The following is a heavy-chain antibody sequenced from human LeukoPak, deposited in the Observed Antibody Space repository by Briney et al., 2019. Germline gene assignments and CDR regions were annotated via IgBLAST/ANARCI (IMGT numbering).Heavy chain of an antibody. CDR1: GGSISVGSYY. CDR3: ARDGVVYGQVA. CDR2: IYTTGGT. V-gene: IGHV4-61*02. Sequence: SETLSPTCTVSGGSISVGSYYWSWIRQPAGKGLEWIGRIYTTGGTNYNPSLKSRVAISVDSSKNQFSLKLSSVTAADTAVYYCARDGVVYGQVAWGQGTLVTVSS. D-gene: IGHD3-10*01. J-gene: IGHJ4*02.